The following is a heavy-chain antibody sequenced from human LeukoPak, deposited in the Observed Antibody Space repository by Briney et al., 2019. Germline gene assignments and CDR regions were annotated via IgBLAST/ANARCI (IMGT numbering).Heavy chain of an antibody. D-gene: IGHD3-22*01. V-gene: IGHV3-23*01. J-gene: IGHJ4*02. CDR3: AKDPTHYRVWDSYDSTVLSH. CDR2: ISGSGDNT. Sequence: GGTLRLSCAASGFTFSSHGMSWVRQAPGKGLEWVSTISGSGDNTYYADSVKGRFTISRDNSKNTQYLQMNSLRAEDTAVYYCAKDPTHYRVWDSYDSTVLSHWGQGTLVTVSS. CDR1: GFTFSSHG.